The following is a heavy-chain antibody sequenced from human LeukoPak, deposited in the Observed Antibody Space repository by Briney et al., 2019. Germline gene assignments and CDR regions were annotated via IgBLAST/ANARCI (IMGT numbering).Heavy chain of an antibody. V-gene: IGHV3-21*01. CDR1: GFTFSSYS. D-gene: IGHD3-10*01. J-gene: IGHJ5*02. CDR2: ISSSSSYI. CDR3: ARDPYYGSGSYYYAWSNWFDP. Sequence: PGGSLRLSCAASGFTFSSYSMNWVRQAPGKGLEWVSSISSSSSYIYYADSVKGRFTISRDNAKNSLYLQMNSLRAEDTAVYYCARDPYYGSGSYYYAWSNWFDPWGQGTLVTVSS.